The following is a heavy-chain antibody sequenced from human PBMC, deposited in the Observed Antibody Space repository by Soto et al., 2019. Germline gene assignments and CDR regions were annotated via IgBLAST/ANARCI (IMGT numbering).Heavy chain of an antibody. Sequence: QVQLVQSGAEVKKPGASVKVSGKTSGYTFTSYHISWVRQAPGQGLEWMGWISAYNGNTNYAQKLQGRVTMTTDTPTSTAYMGLRSLRSDETAVYYCARDGPPPDYWGQGTLVTVSP. V-gene: IGHV1-18*01. CDR2: ISAYNGNT. CDR3: ARDGPPPDY. CDR1: GYTFTSYH. J-gene: IGHJ4*02.